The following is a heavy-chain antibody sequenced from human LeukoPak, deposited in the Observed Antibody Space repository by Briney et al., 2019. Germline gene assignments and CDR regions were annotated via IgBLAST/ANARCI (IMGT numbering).Heavy chain of an antibody. CDR1: RFAFSTYT. CDR3: ARVDHTEAFDI. CDR2: ITSSGNYR. D-gene: IGHD1-14*01. Sequence: GGSLRLFCAASRFAFSTYTMNWIRQAPGKGLEWVSSITSSGNYRYYADSMKGRFTISRDNAKNSLYLQLNSLRAEDTAIYYCARVDHTEAFDIWGQGTMVTVSS. J-gene: IGHJ3*02. V-gene: IGHV3-21*01.